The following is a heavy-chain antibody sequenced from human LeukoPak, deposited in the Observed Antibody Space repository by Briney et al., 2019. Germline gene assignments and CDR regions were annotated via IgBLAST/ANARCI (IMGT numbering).Heavy chain of an antibody. V-gene: IGHV4-39*01. D-gene: IGHD4-11*01. Sequence: SETLSLTCTVSGGSISSSTFHWGWIRQPPGKGLEWIGTIFYTGNTYYNPSLKSRLTISVDTSTNQFSLTLSSVTAADTAVYYCARLGGYSNYEAGYWGQGTLVTVSS. CDR3: ARLGGYSNYEAGY. J-gene: IGHJ4*02. CDR1: GGSISSSTFH. CDR2: IFYTGNT.